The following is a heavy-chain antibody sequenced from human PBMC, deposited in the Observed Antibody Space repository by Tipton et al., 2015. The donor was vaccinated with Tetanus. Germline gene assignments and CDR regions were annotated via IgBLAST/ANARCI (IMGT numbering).Heavy chain of an antibody. CDR2: VSSSGNS. D-gene: IGHD2-15*01. CDR1: GGSVSSYY. V-gene: IGHV4-4*07. J-gene: IGHJ4*02. CDR3: ARGWSECSSWSCSPFDS. Sequence: LRLSCTVSGGSVSSYYWTWFRQPPGKRLEWIGFVSSSGNSNYSPSLTGRVSMSLDTSKQQFSLSLTSATAADTAVYYCARGWSECSSWSCSPFDSWGQGTLVIVS.